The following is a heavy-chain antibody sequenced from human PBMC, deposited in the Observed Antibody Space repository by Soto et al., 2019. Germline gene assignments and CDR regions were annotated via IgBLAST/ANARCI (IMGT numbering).Heavy chain of an antibody. CDR2: IDYNGVT. Sequence: SETLSLTCSVSGASISSRDYYWGWIRQTPGKGLEWIGNIDYNGVTYYNPSLKSRVTVSKDTSKNQFSLKVASVTAADTAIYYCGRVMIGTSRHTDSDYWGLGTQVTVSS. D-gene: IGHD2-2*01. V-gene: IGHV4-39*01. CDR1: GASISSRDYY. CDR3: GRVMIGTSRHTDSDY. J-gene: IGHJ4*02.